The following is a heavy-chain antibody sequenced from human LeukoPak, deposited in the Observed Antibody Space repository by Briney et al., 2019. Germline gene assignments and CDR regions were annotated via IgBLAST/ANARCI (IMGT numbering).Heavy chain of an antibody. CDR3: ARDWGYYDSSGYK. D-gene: IGHD3-22*01. J-gene: IGHJ4*02. V-gene: IGHV1-69*13. CDR2: IIPIFGTA. CDR1: GGTFSSYA. Sequence: SVKVSCKASGGTFSSYAISWVRQAPGHGLEWMGGIIPIFGTANYAQKFQGRVTITADESTSTAYMELSSLRSEDTAVYYCARDWGYYDSSGYKWGQGTLVTVSS.